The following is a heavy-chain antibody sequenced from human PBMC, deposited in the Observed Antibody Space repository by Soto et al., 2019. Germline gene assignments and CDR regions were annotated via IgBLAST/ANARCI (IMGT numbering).Heavy chain of an antibody. V-gene: IGHV3-21*01. CDR2: ISSSSSYI. CDR3: AREDPGDSYFDY. D-gene: IGHD4-17*01. CDR1: GFTFSSYS. Sequence: EVQLVESGGGLVKPGGSLRLSCAASGFTFSSYSMNWVRQAPGKGLEWVSSISSSSSYIYYADSVKGRFTISRDNAKNSLYLQMNSLRAEDTAVYCCAREDPGDSYFDYWGQGTLVTVSS. J-gene: IGHJ4*02.